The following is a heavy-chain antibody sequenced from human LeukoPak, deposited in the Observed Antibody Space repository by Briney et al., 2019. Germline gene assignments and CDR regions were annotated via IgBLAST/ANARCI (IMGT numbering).Heavy chain of an antibody. J-gene: IGHJ4*02. CDR3: ARDAWPPYYFDY. CDR2: IKQDGSEK. Sequence: GGSLRLSCAASGFTFSSYAMTWVRQAPGKGLEWVANIKQDGSEKYYVDSVKGRFTISRDNAKNSLYLQMNSLRAEDTAVYYCARDAWPPYYFDYWGQGTLVTVSS. CDR1: GFTFSSYA. V-gene: IGHV3-7*01.